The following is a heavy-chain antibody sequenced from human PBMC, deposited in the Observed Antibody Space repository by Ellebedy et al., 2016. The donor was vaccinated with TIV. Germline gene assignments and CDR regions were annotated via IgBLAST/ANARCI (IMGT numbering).Heavy chain of an antibody. V-gene: IGHV3-74*01. D-gene: IGHD5-12*01. CDR3: ASAARGSGAYESF. CDR2: INGDGSST. CDR1: GFTFSGYW. J-gene: IGHJ4*02. Sequence: PGGSLRLSCAASGFTFSGYWMHWVRQVPGKGLVWVSRINGDGSSTAYADSVKGRFTISRDNAKNTLYLQMNSLRADDTALYYCASAARGSGAYESFWGQGTLVTVSS.